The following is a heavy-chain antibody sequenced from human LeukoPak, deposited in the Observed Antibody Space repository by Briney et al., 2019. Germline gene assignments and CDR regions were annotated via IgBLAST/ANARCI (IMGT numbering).Heavy chain of an antibody. J-gene: IGHJ4*02. CDR2: INSNSGDT. CDR1: GYTFTGYY. CDR3: ARGRRMVRVFDY. Sequence: GASVKVSCKASGYTFTGYYMHWVRQVPGQGLEWMGWINSNSGDTNYAQKFQGRVTITRNTSISTAYMELSSLRSEDTAVYYCARGRRMVRVFDYWGQGTLVTVSS. D-gene: IGHD3-10*01. V-gene: IGHV1-2*02.